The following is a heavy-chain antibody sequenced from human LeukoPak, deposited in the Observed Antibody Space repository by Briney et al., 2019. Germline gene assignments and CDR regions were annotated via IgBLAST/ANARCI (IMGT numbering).Heavy chain of an antibody. J-gene: IGHJ3*02. Sequence: SVKASCKASGGTFSSYAISWVRQAPGQGLEWMGGIIPIFGTANYAQKFQGRVTITADESTSTAYMELSSLRSEDTAVYYCASAPRYQLLLEAFDIWGQGTMVTVSS. CDR2: IIPIFGTA. D-gene: IGHD2-2*01. V-gene: IGHV1-69*13. CDR3: ASAPRYQLLLEAFDI. CDR1: GGTFSSYA.